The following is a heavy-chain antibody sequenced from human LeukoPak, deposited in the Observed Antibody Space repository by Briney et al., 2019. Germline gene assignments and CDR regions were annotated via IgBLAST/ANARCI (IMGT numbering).Heavy chain of an antibody. CDR1: GGSISSYY. D-gene: IGHD6-13*01. CDR2: IYYSGST. V-gene: IGHV4-59*12. CDR3: ARDLHGSSWYFGDWFDP. Sequence: ASETLSLTCTVSGGSISSYYWSWIRQPPGKGLEWIGYIYYSGSTNYNPSLKSRVTMSVDTSKNQFSLKLSSVTAADTAVYYCARDLHGSSWYFGDWFDPWGQGTLVTVSS. J-gene: IGHJ5*02.